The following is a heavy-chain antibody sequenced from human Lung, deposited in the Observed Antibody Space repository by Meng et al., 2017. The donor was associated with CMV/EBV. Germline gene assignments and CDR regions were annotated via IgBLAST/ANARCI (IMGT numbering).Heavy chain of an antibody. D-gene: IGHD2-2*01. V-gene: IGHV1-69*10. CDR1: GGTXSSYA. J-gene: IGHJ4*02. Sequence: SXXVSXKASGGTXSSYAISWVRQAPGQGLEWKGGIIPILGIANYAQKFQGRVTITADKSTSTAYMELSSLRSEDTAVYYCARGTGYCSSTSCWGPDDPSYYFDYWXQGTLVTVSS. CDR3: ARGTGYCSSTSCWGPDDPSYYFDY. CDR2: IIPILGIA.